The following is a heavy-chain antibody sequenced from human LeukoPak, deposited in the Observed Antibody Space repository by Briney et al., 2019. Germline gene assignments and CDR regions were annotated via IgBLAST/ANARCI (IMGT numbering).Heavy chain of an antibody. CDR1: GYSFTSYW. CDR3: ARPSNWNFAGD. CDR2: IYPGDSDT. D-gene: IGHD1-7*01. V-gene: IGHV5-51*01. J-gene: IGHJ4*02. Sequence: GESLKISCQGSGYSFTSYWIGWVRQIPGKGLEWMGIIYPGDSDTRYSPSFQGQVTISADKSISTAYLQWSSLKVSDTAMYYCARPSNWNFAGDWGQGTLVTVSS.